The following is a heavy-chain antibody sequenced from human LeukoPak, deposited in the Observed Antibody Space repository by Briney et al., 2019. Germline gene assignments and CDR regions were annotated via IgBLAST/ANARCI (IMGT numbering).Heavy chain of an antibody. Sequence: GGSLRLSCTASGFTLSSFWMNWVRQVPGKGPVWVSHINPDGTEIAYADSVKGRFTISGDNAKNTLYLQMNSLKAEDTAVYYCLRDGLGTLPYDCWGQGTLVTVSS. V-gene: IGHV3-74*01. J-gene: IGHJ4*02. D-gene: IGHD7-27*01. CDR2: INPDGTEI. CDR3: LRDGLGTLPYDC. CDR1: GFTLSSFW.